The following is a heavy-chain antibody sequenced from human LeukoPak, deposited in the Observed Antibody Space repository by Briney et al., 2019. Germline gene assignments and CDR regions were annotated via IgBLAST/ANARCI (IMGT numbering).Heavy chain of an antibody. CDR1: GFTFSSYA. Sequence: GGSLRLSCAASGFTFSSYAMIRVPQAPGKGLEWVSVISGNGGRTYYADSGKGRFTISRDNSKNTLYLQMNSLRAEDTAVYYCAKVRDLDTVLGRFDNWGQGTLVPVSS. D-gene: IGHD5-18*01. V-gene: IGHV3-23*01. CDR3: AKVRDLDTVLGRFDN. CDR2: ISGNGGRT. J-gene: IGHJ5*02.